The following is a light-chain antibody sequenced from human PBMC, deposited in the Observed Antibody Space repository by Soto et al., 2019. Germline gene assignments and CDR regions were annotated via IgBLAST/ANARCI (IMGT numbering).Light chain of an antibody. J-gene: IGKJ4*01. CDR2: WAS. V-gene: IGKV4-1*01. Sequence: DIVMTQSPDALAVSLGERATITCRSSQSVLYITTNKNYVAWYQQKPGQPPKLLLYWASTRESVVPDRFSGSGCGTYFTLPISSLQAEDVAFYYCQQYYSNPRLGFGGGTKVDIK. CDR1: QSVLYITTNKNY. CDR3: QQYYSNPRLG.